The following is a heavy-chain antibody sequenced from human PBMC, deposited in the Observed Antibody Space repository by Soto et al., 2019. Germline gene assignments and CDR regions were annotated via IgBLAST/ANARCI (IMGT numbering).Heavy chain of an antibody. V-gene: IGHV1-46*01. CDR1: GYTFTSYY. D-gene: IGHD6-13*01. CDR3: ARDGPSSSRNIQGDYFDY. Sequence: RASVKVSCKASGYTFTSYYMHWLRQAPGQGLEWMGIINPSGGSTSYAQKFQGRVTMTRDTSTSTVYMELSSLRSEDTAVYYCARDGPSSSRNIQGDYFDYWGQGTLVTVS. CDR2: INPSGGST. J-gene: IGHJ4*02.